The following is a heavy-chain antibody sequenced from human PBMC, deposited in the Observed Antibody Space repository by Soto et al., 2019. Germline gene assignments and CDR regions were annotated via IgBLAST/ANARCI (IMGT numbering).Heavy chain of an antibody. Sequence: LRLSCAASGFTFSSYAMSWVRQAPGKGLEWVSAISGSGGSTYYADSVKGRFTISRGNSKNTLYLQMNSLRAEDTAVYYCAKDDFYYDSSGYYSYWGQGTLVTVSS. CDR1: GFTFSSYA. V-gene: IGHV3-23*01. CDR2: ISGSGGST. D-gene: IGHD3-22*01. J-gene: IGHJ4*02. CDR3: AKDDFYYDSSGYYSY.